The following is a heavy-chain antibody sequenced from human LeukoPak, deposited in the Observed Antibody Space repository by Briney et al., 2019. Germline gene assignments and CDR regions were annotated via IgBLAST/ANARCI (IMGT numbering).Heavy chain of an antibody. V-gene: IGHV3-53*01. D-gene: IGHD2-21*02. CDR1: GXTVSNSY. CDR3: ARDMGDSVDS. Sequence: GGSLRLSCAASGXTVSNSYMSWVRQAPGKGLEWVSVLYSDDNTYYGDSVKGRFTISRDNSKNTLFLQMNSLRAEDTAVYYCARDMGDSVDSWGQGTLVTVSS. CDR2: LYSDDNT. J-gene: IGHJ4*02.